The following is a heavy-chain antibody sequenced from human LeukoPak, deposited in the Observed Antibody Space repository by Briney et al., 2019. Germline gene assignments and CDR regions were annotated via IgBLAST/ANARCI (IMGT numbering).Heavy chain of an antibody. CDR1: GFTFSTYW. CDR3: AREWALPGAYYMDV. D-gene: IGHD7-27*01. V-gene: IGHV3-74*01. CDR2: ISSDGRNT. Sequence: PGGSLRLSCAASGFTFSTYWMHWVRQAPGKGLVWVSRISSDGRNTIYADSVEGRFTISRDSANNTLFLQMNSLRGDDTAVYYCAREWALPGAYYMDVWGKGTTVTVSS. J-gene: IGHJ6*03.